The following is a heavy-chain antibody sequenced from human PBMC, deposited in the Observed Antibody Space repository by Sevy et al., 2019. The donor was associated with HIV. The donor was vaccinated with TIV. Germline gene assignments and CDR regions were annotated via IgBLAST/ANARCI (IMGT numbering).Heavy chain of an antibody. J-gene: IGHJ2*01. CDR3: AREGDLRYFDL. CDR1: GFTFSNYY. V-gene: IGHV3-11*01. CDR2: ISSGGDTI. Sequence: GGFLRLSCAASGFTFSNYYMTWIRQTPGKGLEWLSYISSGGDTIFYADSVKGRFTISRDNIKNSLYLQMNTLRAEDTALYYCAREGDLRYFDLWGRGTLVTVSS. D-gene: IGHD3-10*01.